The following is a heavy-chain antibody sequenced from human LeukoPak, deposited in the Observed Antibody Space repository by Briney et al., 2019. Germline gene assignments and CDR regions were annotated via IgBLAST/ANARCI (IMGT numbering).Heavy chain of an antibody. CDR2: INPNSGGT. J-gene: IGHJ6*02. D-gene: IGHD6-19*01. Sequence: GASVKVSCKASGYNFIGYWMHWVRQAPGQGLEWMGWINPNSGGTNYEQKFQGRVTMIRDTSISTVYMELSRLRSDDTAVYYCARDWAVAGGMDVWGQGTTVTVSS. CDR1: GYNFIGYW. CDR3: ARDWAVAGGMDV. V-gene: IGHV1-2*02.